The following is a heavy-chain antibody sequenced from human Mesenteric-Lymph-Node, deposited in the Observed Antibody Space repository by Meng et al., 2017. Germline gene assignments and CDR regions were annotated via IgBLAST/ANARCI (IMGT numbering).Heavy chain of an antibody. CDR1: GGSISSCGFY. J-gene: IGHJ5*02. CDR3: ARTNYGDYNWFDP. Sequence: QVQLQESGPGLVKPSQTLSLTCTVSGGSISSCGFYWSWIRQHPGKGLEWIGYIYYSGSTYYNPSLRSRVAISIDTSKNQFSLKLTSVTAADTAVYFCARTNYGDYNWFDPWGQGTLV. CDR2: IYYSGST. D-gene: IGHD4-17*01. V-gene: IGHV4-31*03.